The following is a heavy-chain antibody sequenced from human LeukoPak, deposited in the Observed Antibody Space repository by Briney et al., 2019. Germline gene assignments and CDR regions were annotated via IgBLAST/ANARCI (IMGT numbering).Heavy chain of an antibody. CDR3: ARCSPGDSSNFYAVLQY. V-gene: IGHV1-69*06. CDR2: IVPVFGTT. Sequence: ASVKVSCKASGGTFSSYAVSWVRLTPGQGLEWLGGIVPVFGTTTYAQKFQAKVTMTAGKSTNTAYLEISSLTSDDTAVYYCARCSPGDSSNFYAVLQYWGQGTLVTVSS. D-gene: IGHD3-22*01. J-gene: IGHJ4*02. CDR1: GGTFSSYA.